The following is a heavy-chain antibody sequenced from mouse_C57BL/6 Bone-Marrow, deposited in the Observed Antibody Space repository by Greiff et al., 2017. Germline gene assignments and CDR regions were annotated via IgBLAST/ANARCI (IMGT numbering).Heavy chain of an antibody. D-gene: IGHD1-1*02. CDR2: INPYNGGT. V-gene: IGHV1-19*01. CDR3: AYGAPYAMDY. CDR1: GYTFTDYY. J-gene: IGHJ4*01. Sequence: EVQLQQSGPVLVKPGASVKMSCKASGYTFTDYYMNWVKQSHGKSLECIGVINPYNGGTSYNQKFKGKATSTVDKSSSTAYMELNSLTSEDSAVYYCAYGAPYAMDYWGQGTSVTVSS.